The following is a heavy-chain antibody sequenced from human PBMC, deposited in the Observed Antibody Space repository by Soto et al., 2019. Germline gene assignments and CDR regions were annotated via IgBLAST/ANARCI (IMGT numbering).Heavy chain of an antibody. V-gene: IGHV3-30*02. D-gene: IGHD5-18*01. J-gene: IGHJ6*02. CDR2: RWYDGSNK. CDR1: VFVFTNYC. CDR3: ASSGEGDFTDMVNYHHYGMDV. Sequence: PGGSLRLSCAASVFVFTNYCLHGLRQAPGKGLECVSCRWYDGSNKYDADSVKGRFTLSGDNSKNTLYLQKNSLRAEGTAVYYGASSGEGDFTDMVNYHHYGMDVGGQGSTVTLAS.